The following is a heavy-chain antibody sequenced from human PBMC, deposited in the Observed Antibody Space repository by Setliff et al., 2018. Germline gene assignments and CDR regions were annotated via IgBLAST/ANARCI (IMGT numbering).Heavy chain of an antibody. J-gene: IGHJ4*02. V-gene: IGHV1-18*01. CDR3: LRLVRYCTKIACQATSGDEV. CDR1: GYTFTGSL. Sequence: ASVKVSCKTSGYTFTGSLISWVRQAPGQGLEWVGWISAYNGKTYFAQKFQDRITLTTDTSTNTGYLELRGLRSDDTAVYYCLRLVRYCTKIACQATSGDEVWGLGTLVTVSS. D-gene: IGHD2-8*01. CDR2: ISAYNGKT.